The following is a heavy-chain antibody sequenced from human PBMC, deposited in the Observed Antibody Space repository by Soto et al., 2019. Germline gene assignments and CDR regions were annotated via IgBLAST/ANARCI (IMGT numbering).Heavy chain of an antibody. CDR3: AHRHRGKGDCSSTSCYVRVDY. D-gene: IGHD2-2*01. CDR2: IYWDDDK. J-gene: IGHJ4*02. CDR1: GFSLSTSGVG. Sequence: QITLKESGPTLVKHTQTLTQTCTFSGFSLSTSGVGVGWIRQPPGKALEWLALIYWDDDKRYSPSLKSRLTITKDTSKNQVVLTMTNMDPVDTATYYCAHRHRGKGDCSSTSCYVRVDYWGQGTLVTVSS. V-gene: IGHV2-5*02.